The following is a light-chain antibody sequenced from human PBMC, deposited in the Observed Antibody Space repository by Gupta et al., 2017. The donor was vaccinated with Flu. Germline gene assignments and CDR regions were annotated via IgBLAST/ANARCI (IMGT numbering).Light chain of an antibody. J-gene: IGLJ3*02. Sequence: IASNYVQWYQQRPGSSPTTVISENNQRPSGVPDRFSGSIDSSSNSASLTISGLQTEDEADYYCQSYDYEHWVFGGGSKLTVL. CDR3: QSYDYEHWV. V-gene: IGLV6-57*01. CDR2: ENN. CDR1: IASNY.